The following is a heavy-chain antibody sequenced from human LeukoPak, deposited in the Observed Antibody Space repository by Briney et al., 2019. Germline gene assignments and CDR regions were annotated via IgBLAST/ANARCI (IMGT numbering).Heavy chain of an antibody. D-gene: IGHD5-12*01. CDR2: IIPIFGTA. J-gene: IGHJ4*02. V-gene: IGHV1-69*01. Sequence: GSSVKVSCKASGGTFSSYAISWMRQAPGQGLEWMGGIIPIFGTANCAQKFQGRVTITADESTSTAYMELSSLRSEDTAVYYCAKLTNSGYDSAPFDYWGQGTLVTVSS. CDR1: GGTFSSYA. CDR3: AKLTNSGYDSAPFDY.